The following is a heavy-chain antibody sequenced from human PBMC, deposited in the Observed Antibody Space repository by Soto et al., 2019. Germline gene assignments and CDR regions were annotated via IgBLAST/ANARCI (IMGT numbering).Heavy chain of an antibody. D-gene: IGHD1-1*01. CDR2: INPNNGAT. V-gene: IGHV1-2*02. Sequence: QVQLVQSGAEVKKPGASVKVSCKAPRYIFTAYFMHWVRQAPGQGLEWMGWINPNNGATHYGLSFQGRVTMIMDTSISTAYMELSSLRSDDTAVYDCASHDPGARFDPWGQGTMVIVSS. CDR3: ASHDPGARFDP. CDR1: RYIFTAYF. J-gene: IGHJ5*02.